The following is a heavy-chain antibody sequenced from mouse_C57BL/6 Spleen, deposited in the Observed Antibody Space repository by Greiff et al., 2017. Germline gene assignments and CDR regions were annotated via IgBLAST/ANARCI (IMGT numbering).Heavy chain of an antibody. CDR1: GYSITSGYY. D-gene: IGHD1-1*01. V-gene: IGHV3-6*01. CDR2: IRYNGRN. CDR3: AEEGYGSSWGYFEV. Sequence: ESGPGLVKPSPSLSLTCPVTGYSITSGYYWNWIRQFPGNKLEWMGYIRYNGRNNYNPTLKNRISITPETTENQFFLKVHSVTTEDTAAYYCAEEGYGSSWGYFEVWGKGTTVTVSS. J-gene: IGHJ1*03.